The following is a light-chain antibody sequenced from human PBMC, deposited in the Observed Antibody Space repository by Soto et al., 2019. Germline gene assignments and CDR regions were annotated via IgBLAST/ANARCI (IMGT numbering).Light chain of an antibody. CDR2: GAS. V-gene: IGKV3-15*01. CDR1: QSVSSN. Sequence: EIVMTQSPATLSVSPGERATLSCRASQSVSSNLAWYQQKPGQGPRLLIYGASTRATGIPARFSGSGSGTEFTLTISSLQSEDFAVYYCQHYNNWPPWTFGQGPKVEIK. CDR3: QHYNNWPPWT. J-gene: IGKJ1*01.